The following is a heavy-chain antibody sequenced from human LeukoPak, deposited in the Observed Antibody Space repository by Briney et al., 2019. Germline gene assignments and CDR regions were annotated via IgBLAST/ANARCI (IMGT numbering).Heavy chain of an antibody. Sequence: ASVKVSCTASGYTFTGYYMHWVRQAPGQGLEWMGIINPSGGSTSYAQKFQGRVTMTRDTSTSTVYMELSSLRSEDTAVYYCARGVRYYYDSSGSAVDYYYYIDVWGKGTTVTISS. D-gene: IGHD3-22*01. V-gene: IGHV1-46*01. CDR1: GYTFTGYY. J-gene: IGHJ6*03. CDR3: ARGVRYYYDSSGSAVDYYYYIDV. CDR2: INPSGGST.